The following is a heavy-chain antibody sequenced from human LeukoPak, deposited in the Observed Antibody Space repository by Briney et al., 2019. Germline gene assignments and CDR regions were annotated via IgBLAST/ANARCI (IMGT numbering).Heavy chain of an antibody. D-gene: IGHD3-10*01. J-gene: IGHJ5*02. V-gene: IGHV3-15*01. Sequence: PGGSLRLSCAASGFTFSSYWMSWVRQAPGKGLEWVGRIKSKTDGGTTDYAAPVKGRFTISRDDSKNTLYLQMNSLKTEDTAVYYCTTGPRMVRGVTPSHPWGQGTLVTVSS. CDR2: IKSKTDGGTT. CDR1: GFTFSSYW. CDR3: TTGPRMVRGVTPSHP.